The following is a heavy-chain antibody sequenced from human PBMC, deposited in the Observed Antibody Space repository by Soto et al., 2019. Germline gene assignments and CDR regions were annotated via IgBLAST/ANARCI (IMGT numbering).Heavy chain of an antibody. CDR1: GFTFSSYW. Sequence: EVQLVESGGGLVQPGGSLRLSCAASGFTFSSYWMSWVRQAPGKGLEWVANIKQDGSEKYYVDSVKGRCTISRDNAKNSLYLQMNSLSAEDTAVYYCASFRWRQDYFDYWGQGTLVTVSS. CDR3: ASFRWRQDYFDY. J-gene: IGHJ4*02. V-gene: IGHV3-7*01. CDR2: IKQDGSEK. D-gene: IGHD2-21*02.